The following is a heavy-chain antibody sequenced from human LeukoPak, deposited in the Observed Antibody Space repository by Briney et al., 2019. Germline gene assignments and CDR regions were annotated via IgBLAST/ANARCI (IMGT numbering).Heavy chain of an antibody. Sequence: SETLSLTCTVSGGSISSYYWSWIRQPPGKGLEWIGYIYYSGSTNYNPSLKSRVTISVDTSKNQFSLKLSSVTAADTAVYYCARTNWGFYFDYWGQGTLVTVSS. J-gene: IGHJ4*02. CDR1: GGSISSYY. V-gene: IGHV4-59*08. CDR2: IYYSGST. D-gene: IGHD7-27*01. CDR3: ARTNWGFYFDY.